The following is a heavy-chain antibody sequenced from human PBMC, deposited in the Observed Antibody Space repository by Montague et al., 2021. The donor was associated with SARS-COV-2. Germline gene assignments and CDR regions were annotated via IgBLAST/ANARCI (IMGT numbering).Heavy chain of an antibody. CDR3: ARATRSIVVLNWFDP. D-gene: IGHD3-22*01. J-gene: IGHJ5*02. CDR1: GGSISSGGYN. Sequence: TLSLTCTVSGGSISSGGYNWSWIRQHPGKGLEWIGYIYYSGSTYYSPSLKSSVTISVDTSKNQFSLKLSSVTAADTAVYYCARATRSIVVLNWFDPWGQGTLVTVSS. V-gene: IGHV4-31*03. CDR2: IYYSGST.